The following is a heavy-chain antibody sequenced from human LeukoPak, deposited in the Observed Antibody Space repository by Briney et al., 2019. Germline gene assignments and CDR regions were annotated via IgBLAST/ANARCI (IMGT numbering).Heavy chain of an antibody. CDR2: INPNSGGT. CDR3: ARAKDLRYFDWLSPFDY. D-gene: IGHD3-9*01. V-gene: IGHV1-2*02. Sequence: ASVKVSFKASGYTFTGYYMHWVRQAPGQGLEWMGWINPNSGGTNYAQKFQGRVTMTRDTSISTAYMELSRLRSDDTAVYYCARAKDLRYFDWLSPFDYWGQGTLVTVSS. J-gene: IGHJ4*02. CDR1: GYTFTGYY.